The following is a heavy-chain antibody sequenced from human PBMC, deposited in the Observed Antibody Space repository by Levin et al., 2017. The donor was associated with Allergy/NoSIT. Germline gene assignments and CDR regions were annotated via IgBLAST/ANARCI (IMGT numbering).Heavy chain of an antibody. D-gene: IGHD7-27*01. CDR2: INPNSGYT. CDR3: ARGNWGSRHFDY. Sequence: GASVKVSCKASGYTFSDYHVHWVRQAPGQGLEWMGRINPNSGYTNYAQNFQGRVAMTRDTSIRTAYMDLGSLKSDDTAVYYCARGNWGSRHFDYWGQGTLVTVSS. CDR1: GYTFSDYH. J-gene: IGHJ4*02. V-gene: IGHV1-2*02.